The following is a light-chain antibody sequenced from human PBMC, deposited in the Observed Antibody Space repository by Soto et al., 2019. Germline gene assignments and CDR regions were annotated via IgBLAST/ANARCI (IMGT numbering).Light chain of an antibody. V-gene: IGLV2-23*01. CDR2: EGS. CDR1: SGDVGSYSL. Sequence: QSVLTQPASVSGSPGQSITISCTGTSGDVGSYSLVSWYQHHPGKAPKLMIYEGSKRPSGVSSRFSGSKSGNTASLTISGLQAEDEAEYYCCSYAGGSTLFVFGTGTKVTVL. CDR3: CSYAGGSTLFV. J-gene: IGLJ1*01.